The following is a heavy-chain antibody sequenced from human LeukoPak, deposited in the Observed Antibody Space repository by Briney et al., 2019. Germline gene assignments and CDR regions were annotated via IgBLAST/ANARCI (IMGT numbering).Heavy chain of an antibody. D-gene: IGHD2-2*01. CDR2: ISGSGGST. Sequence: PGGSLRLSCAASGFPLSSYAMSWVRQAPGKGLEWVSAISGSGGSTYYADSVKGRFTISRDNSKNTLHLQMNSLRADDTAVYYCAKILGYCSSTSCSHYYYYGMDVWGQGTTVTVSS. V-gene: IGHV3-23*01. CDR1: GFPLSSYA. CDR3: AKILGYCSSTSCSHYYYYGMDV. J-gene: IGHJ6*02.